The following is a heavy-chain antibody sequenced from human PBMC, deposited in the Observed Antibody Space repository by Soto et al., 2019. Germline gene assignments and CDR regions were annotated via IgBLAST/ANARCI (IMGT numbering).Heavy chain of an antibody. CDR2: IIPIFGTA. V-gene: IGHV1-69*13. CDR3: ARDGELETLGRNYYYGMDV. Sequence: SVKVSCKASGGTFSSYAISWVRQAPGQGLEWMGGIIPIFGTANYAQKFQGRVTITADESTSTAYMELSSLRSEDTAVYYCARDGELETLGRNYYYGMDVWGQGTTVTVSS. CDR1: GGTFSSYA. D-gene: IGHD1-1*01. J-gene: IGHJ6*02.